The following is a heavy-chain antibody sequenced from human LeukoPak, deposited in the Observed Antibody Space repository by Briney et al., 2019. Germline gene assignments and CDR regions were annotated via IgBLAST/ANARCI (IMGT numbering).Heavy chain of an antibody. J-gene: IGHJ4*02. CDR2: ISAYKGNT. Sequence: ASVKVSCKASGYTFTSYGISSVRQAPGQGLEWMGWISAYKGNTNYAQKLQGRVTMTTDTSTSTAYMELRSLRSDDTAVYFCARWAHYSQRDLRGRYDYWGQGTLVTVSS. CDR1: GYTFTSYG. D-gene: IGHD3-16*01. V-gene: IGHV1-18*01. CDR3: ARWAHYSQRDLRGRYDY.